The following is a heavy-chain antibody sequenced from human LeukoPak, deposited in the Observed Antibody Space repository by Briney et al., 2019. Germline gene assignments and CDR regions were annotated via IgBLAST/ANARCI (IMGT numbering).Heavy chain of an antibody. D-gene: IGHD3-22*01. CDR2: ISSSGSTI. V-gene: IGHV3-48*04. CDR3: ARDDYYDSSGYYTGGAFDI. Sequence: PGGSLRLSCAASGFTFSSYSMNWVRQAPGKGLEWVSYISSSGSTIYYADSVKGRFTISRDNAKNSLYLQMNSLRAEDTAVYYCARDDYYDSSGYYTGGAFDIWGQGTMVTVSS. J-gene: IGHJ3*02. CDR1: GFTFSSYS.